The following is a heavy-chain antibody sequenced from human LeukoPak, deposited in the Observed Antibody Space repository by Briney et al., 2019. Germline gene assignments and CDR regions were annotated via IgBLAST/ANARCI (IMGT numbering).Heavy chain of an antibody. CDR1: GFTFSSYW. CDR2: IKQDGSEK. J-gene: IGHJ6*03. V-gene: IGHV3-7*01. D-gene: IGHD6-13*01. CDR3: ARALGYSSTWYYYYYYMDV. Sequence: QTGGSLRLSCAASGFTFSSYWMSWVRQAPGKGLEWVANIKQDGSEKYYVDSVKGRFTISRDNAKNSLYLQMNSLRAEDTAVYYCARALGYSSTWYYYYYYMDVWGKGTTVTVSS.